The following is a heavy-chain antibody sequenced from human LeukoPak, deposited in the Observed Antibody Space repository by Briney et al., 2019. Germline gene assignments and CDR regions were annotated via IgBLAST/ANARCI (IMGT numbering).Heavy chain of an antibody. V-gene: IGHV4-39*01. D-gene: IGHD6-13*01. CDR3: ARGREQLDGGFDP. CDR1: GGSISNSGYY. J-gene: IGHJ5*02. Sequence: SETLSLTCSVSGGSISNSGYYWGWIRQPPGKGLEWTASIYYSGSTYHKSPLKSRVIISVDTSKNQFALSLSSVTAADTAVYYCARGREQLDGGFDPWGQGTLVTVSS. CDR2: IYYSGST.